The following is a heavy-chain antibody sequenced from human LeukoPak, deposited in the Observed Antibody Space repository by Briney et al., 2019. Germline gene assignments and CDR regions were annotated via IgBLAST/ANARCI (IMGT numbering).Heavy chain of an antibody. V-gene: IGHV1-18*01. CDR3: ARDTIYYDSSGYTLGDY. CDR2: ISIYNGNR. D-gene: IGHD3-22*01. Sequence: ASVKVSCKASGYTFTSYTITWVRQAPGQGLEWMGWISIYNGNRNYAQRFRDRVIMTTDTSTNTVYMDLRSLRSDDTAVYYCARDTIYYDSSGYTLGDYWGQGTLVTVSS. CDR1: GYTFTSYT. J-gene: IGHJ4*02.